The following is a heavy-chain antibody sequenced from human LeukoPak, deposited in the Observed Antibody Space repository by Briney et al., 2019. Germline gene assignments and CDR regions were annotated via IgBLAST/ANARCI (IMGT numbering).Heavy chain of an antibody. J-gene: IGHJ4*02. CDR3: ARVGGTVVGSRGNFDY. Sequence: GGSLRLSCAASGFTFSNYSMNWVRQAPGKGLEWVSYISSSSSSIYYADSVKGRFTISRDNAKSSLYLQMNSLRAEDTAVYYCARVGGTVVGSRGNFDYWGQGTLVTVSS. V-gene: IGHV3-48*04. CDR1: GFTFSNYS. CDR2: ISSSSSSI. D-gene: IGHD4-23*01.